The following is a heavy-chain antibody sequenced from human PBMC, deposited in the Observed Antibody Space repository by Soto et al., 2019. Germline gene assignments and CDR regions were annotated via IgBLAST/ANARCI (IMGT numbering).Heavy chain of an antibody. J-gene: IGHJ6*02. V-gene: IGHV1-69*06. CDR1: GGTFSRCA. CDR2: IIPIFGTA. CDR3: ARVGLLYGMDV. Sequence: ASVKVSCKASGGTFSRCAIHWVRQAPGQGLEWMGGIIPIFGTANYAQKFQGRVTITADKSTSTAYMELSSLRSEDTAVYYCARVGLLYGMDVWGQGTTVTVSS. D-gene: IGHD5-18*01.